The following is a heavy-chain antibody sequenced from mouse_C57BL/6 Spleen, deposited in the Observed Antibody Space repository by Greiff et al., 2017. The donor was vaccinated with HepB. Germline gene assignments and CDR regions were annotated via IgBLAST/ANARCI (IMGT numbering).Heavy chain of an antibody. CDR3: ARPLPYWYFDV. D-gene: IGHD5-5*01. CDR1: GYTFTSYW. CDR2: IDPSDSYT. Sequence: QVQLQQPGAELVRPGTSVKLSCKASGYTFTSYWMHWVKQRPGQGLEWIGVIDPSDSYTNYNQKFKGKATLTVDTSSSTAYMQLSSLTSEDSAVYYCARPLPYWYFDVWGTGTTVTVSS. V-gene: IGHV1-59*01. J-gene: IGHJ1*03.